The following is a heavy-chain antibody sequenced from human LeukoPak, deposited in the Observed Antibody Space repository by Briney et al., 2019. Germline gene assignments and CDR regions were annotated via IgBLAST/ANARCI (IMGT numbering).Heavy chain of an antibody. CDR2: INPSGGST. V-gene: IGHV1-46*01. CDR3: ARDKSYCSGGSCYSRRYFDY. D-gene: IGHD2-15*01. Sequence: ASVKVCCKASGYTFTSYYMHWVRQAPGQGLEWMGIINPSGGSTSYAQKFQGRVTMTRDTSTSTVYMELSSLRSEDTAVYYCARDKSYCSGGSCYSRRYFDYWGQGTLVTVSS. J-gene: IGHJ4*02. CDR1: GYTFTSYY.